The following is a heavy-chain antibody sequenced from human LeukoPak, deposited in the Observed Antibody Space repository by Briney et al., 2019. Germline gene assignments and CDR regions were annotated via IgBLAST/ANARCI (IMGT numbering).Heavy chain of an antibody. D-gene: IGHD5-12*01. Sequence: PGGSLRLSCAASGFTFSSYSMNGVRQPPGKGLEWGSSIISSSSYIYYADSVKGRFTISIDNAKNSLYLQMNSVTAEDTAVDYCASVLLGSGYERADYWGQGTLVTVSS. CDR2: IISSSSYI. CDR1: GFTFSSYS. J-gene: IGHJ4*02. CDR3: ASVLLGSGYERADY. V-gene: IGHV3-21*01.